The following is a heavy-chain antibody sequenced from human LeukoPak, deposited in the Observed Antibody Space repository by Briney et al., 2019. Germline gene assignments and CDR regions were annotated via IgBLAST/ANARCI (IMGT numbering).Heavy chain of an antibody. J-gene: IGHJ1*01. CDR2: IKTDGSEK. D-gene: IGHD3-22*01. Sequence: GSLRLSFEGSGFPFSNYWMGWVRQAPGKGLQWVANIKTDGSEKYYVDSVKGRFTISRDNAKNSLYLQMNSLRAEDTAVYYCATYSSLNRREFQYWGQGTLLTVSS. V-gene: IGHV3-7*01. CDR1: GFPFSNYW. CDR3: ATYSSLNRREFQY.